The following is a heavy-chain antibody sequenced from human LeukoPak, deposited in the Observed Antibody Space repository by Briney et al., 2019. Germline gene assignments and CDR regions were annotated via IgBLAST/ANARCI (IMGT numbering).Heavy chain of an antibody. D-gene: IGHD6-13*01. Sequence: PGGSLRLSCEVSGLSVRGSYMSWVRQAPGKGLEWVSVIYSGDRRYYADSVKGRFTISRDTSKNTLYLQMNNLRADDTARYYCTRDLTGTTWSENDYWGQGTLVTISS. CDR3: TRDLTGTTWSENDY. CDR1: GLSVRGSY. CDR2: IYSGDRR. J-gene: IGHJ4*02. V-gene: IGHV3-53*01.